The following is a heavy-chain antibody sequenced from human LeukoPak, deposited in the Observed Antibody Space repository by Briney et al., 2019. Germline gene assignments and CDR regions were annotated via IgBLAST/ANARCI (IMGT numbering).Heavy chain of an antibody. CDR3: ARDQKSIGDDAFDI. Sequence: SETLSLTCAVSGGSLSSSNWWSWVRQPPGKGLEWIGEIYHSGSTNYNPSLKSRVTISVDKSKNQFSLKLSSVTAADTAVYYCARDQKSIGDDAFDIWGQGTMVTVSS. CDR2: IYHSGST. V-gene: IGHV4-4*02. D-gene: IGHD2/OR15-2a*01. CDR1: GGSLSSSNW. J-gene: IGHJ3*02.